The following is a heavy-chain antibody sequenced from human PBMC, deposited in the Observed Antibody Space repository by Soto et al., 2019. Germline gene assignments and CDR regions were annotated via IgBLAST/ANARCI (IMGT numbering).Heavy chain of an antibody. V-gene: IGHV4-59*01. CDR3: ARAPLGIIVAPDF. J-gene: IGHJ4*02. CDR1: GGYISSYY. Sequence: PSETLSLTCTVSGGYISSYYWSWLRQPPGKGLEWIGYIYYSGSTNYNPSLKSRVTVSTDTSITTTYMELSSLTSDDTAVYYCARAPLGIIVAPDFWGQGTLVTVSS. D-gene: IGHD3-22*01. CDR2: IYYSGST.